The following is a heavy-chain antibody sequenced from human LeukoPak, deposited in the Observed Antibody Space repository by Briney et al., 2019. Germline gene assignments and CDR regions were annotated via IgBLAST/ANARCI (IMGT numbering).Heavy chain of an antibody. CDR2: INHSGST. CDR1: GGSFSGYY. J-gene: IGHJ4*02. V-gene: IGHV4-34*01. Sequence: SETLSLTCAVYGGSFSGYYWSWIRQPPGKGLEWIGEINHSGSTNYNPSLKSRVTISVDTSKNQFSLKLSSVTAADTAVYYCARHAMGYSSGWYRYWGQGTLVTVSS. D-gene: IGHD6-13*01. CDR3: ARHAMGYSSGWYRY.